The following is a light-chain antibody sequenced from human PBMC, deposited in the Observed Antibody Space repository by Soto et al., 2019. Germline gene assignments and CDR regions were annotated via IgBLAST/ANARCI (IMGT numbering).Light chain of an antibody. CDR3: QQANRFPPT. CDR1: QGIGTW. CDR2: DAS. Sequence: DIQMTQSPSSVSASVGDRVTITCRASQGIGTWLAWYQQKPGKAPELLIYDASRLQSGVPSRFSGSASGTEFSLTISSLQPEDFATYYCQQANRFPPTFGQGTKQEI. V-gene: IGKV1-12*01. J-gene: IGKJ2*01.